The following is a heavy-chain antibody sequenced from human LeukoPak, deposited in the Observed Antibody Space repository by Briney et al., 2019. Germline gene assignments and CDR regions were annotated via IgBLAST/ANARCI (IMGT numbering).Heavy chain of an antibody. V-gene: IGHV3-23*01. Sequence: GGSLRLSCAASGFTFSNYGLSWVRQAPGKGLEWVSAISGNSGSTCYADSVKGRFTISRDNSKNTLYLQMSSLRAEDTAVYYCARGGIGDTGAYYLFVYWGQGTRVTVSS. CDR1: GFTFSNYG. CDR2: ISGNSGST. D-gene: IGHD3-22*01. J-gene: IGHJ4*02. CDR3: ARGGIGDTGAYYLFVY.